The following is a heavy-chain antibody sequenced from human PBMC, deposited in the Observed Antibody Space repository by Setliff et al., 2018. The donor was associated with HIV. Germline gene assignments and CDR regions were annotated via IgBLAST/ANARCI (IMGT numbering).Heavy chain of an antibody. J-gene: IGHJ4*02. D-gene: IGHD4-17*01. CDR3: ARGFYGDYYFDY. CDR1: GYSFTSYW. Sequence: PGESLKISCKGSGYSFTSYWISWVRQMPGKGLEWMGRIDPSNSNTNYSPSFQGHVTISADKSISTAYLQWSSLEASDTAMYYCARGFYGDYYFDYWGQGTLVTVSS. V-gene: IGHV5-10-1*01. CDR2: IDPSNSNT.